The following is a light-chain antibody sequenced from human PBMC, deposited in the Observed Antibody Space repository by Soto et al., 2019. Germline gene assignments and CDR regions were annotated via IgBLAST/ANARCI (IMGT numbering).Light chain of an antibody. J-gene: IGLJ1*01. CDR1: SSDGVGYNY. CDR3: SSYTSSSTYV. Sequence: QSALTQPASVSGSPGQSITISCTGTSSDGVGYNYISLYQQHPGKAPKLMIYDVSNRPSGVSTRFSGSKSGNTASLTISGLQAEDEADYYCSSYTSSSTYVFGTGTKLTVL. V-gene: IGLV2-14*01. CDR2: DVS.